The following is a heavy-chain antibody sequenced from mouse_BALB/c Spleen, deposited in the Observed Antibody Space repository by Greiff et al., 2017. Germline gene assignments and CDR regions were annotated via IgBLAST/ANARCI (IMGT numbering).Heavy chain of an antibody. V-gene: IGHV1-54*01. J-gene: IGHJ4*01. CDR3: ARMDDSSGYYAMDY. CDR1: GYAFTDYL. D-gene: IGHD3-2*01. Sequence: VQRVESGAELVRPGTSVKVSCKASGYAFTDYLIAWVKQRPGQGLEWIGVINPGSGGTNYNEKFKGKATLTADKSSSTAYMQLSSLTSDDSAVYFCARMDDSSGYYAMDYWGQGTSVTVSS. CDR2: INPGSGGT.